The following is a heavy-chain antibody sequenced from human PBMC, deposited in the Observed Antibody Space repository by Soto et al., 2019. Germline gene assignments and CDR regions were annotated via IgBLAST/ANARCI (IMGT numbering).Heavy chain of an antibody. D-gene: IGHD6-6*01. Sequence: KSSETLSLTCAVYGGSFSGYYWSWIRQPPGKGLEWIGEINHSGSTNYNPSLKSRVTISVDTSKNQFSLKLSSVTAADTAVYYCARGRGSSGVVRYYYYGMDVWGQGTTVTVSS. V-gene: IGHV4-34*01. J-gene: IGHJ6*02. CDR1: GGSFSGYY. CDR3: ARGRGSSGVVRYYYYGMDV. CDR2: INHSGST.